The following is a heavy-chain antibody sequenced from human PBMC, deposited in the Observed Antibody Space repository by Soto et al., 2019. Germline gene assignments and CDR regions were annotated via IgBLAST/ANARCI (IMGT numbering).Heavy chain of an antibody. CDR3: AREYDFWSGYYILPGPVYGMDV. CDR2: IWYDGSNK. D-gene: IGHD3-3*01. CDR1: GFTFSSYG. J-gene: IGHJ6*02. Sequence: GGSLRLSCAASGFTFSSYGMHWVRQAPGKGLEWVAVIWYDGSNKYYADSVKGRFTISRDNSKNTLYLQMNSLRAEDTAVYYCAREYDFWSGYYILPGPVYGMDVWGQGTTVTVSS. V-gene: IGHV3-33*01.